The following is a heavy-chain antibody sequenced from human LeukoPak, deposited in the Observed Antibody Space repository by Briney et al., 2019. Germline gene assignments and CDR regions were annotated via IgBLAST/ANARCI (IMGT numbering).Heavy chain of an antibody. CDR2: IIPILGIA. Sequence: ASVKVSCKASGGTFSSYAISWVRQAPGQGLEWMGRIIPILGIANYAQKFQGRVTITADKSTSTAYMELSSLRSEDTAVYYCARDSAAGRAKIDYWGQGTLVTVSS. V-gene: IGHV1-69*04. CDR3: ARDSAAGRAKIDY. J-gene: IGHJ4*02. D-gene: IGHD6-19*01. CDR1: GGTFSSYA.